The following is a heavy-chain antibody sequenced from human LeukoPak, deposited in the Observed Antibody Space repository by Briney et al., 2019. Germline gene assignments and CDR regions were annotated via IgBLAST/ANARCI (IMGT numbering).Heavy chain of an antibody. CDR1: GYTFTGYY. CDR2: INPTGTGT. CDR3: ARDHSVGDIAWWFDP. Sequence: ASVTVSCKASGYTFTGYYMHWVRQAPGQGLEWIGLINPTGTGTLYAQKFQGRVTMTRDMSTSTDYMELSSLRSEDTAVYYCARDHSVGDIAWWFDPWGQGTLVTVSS. J-gene: IGHJ5*02. V-gene: IGHV1-46*01. D-gene: IGHD3-10*01.